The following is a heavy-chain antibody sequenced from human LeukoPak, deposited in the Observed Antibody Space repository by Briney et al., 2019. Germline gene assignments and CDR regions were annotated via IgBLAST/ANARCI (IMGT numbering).Heavy chain of an antibody. CDR2: IDWDDDK. CDR1: GCSPSTSGMR. D-gene: IGHD3-10*01. J-gene: IGHJ4*02. V-gene: IGHV2-70*04. CDR3: ARSPSGYGCDY. Sequence: SGPALVKPTQTLTLTCTFSGCSPSTSGMRVGWIRQPPGKALEWLARIDWDDDKFYSTSLKTRLTISQDTAKNQVVLTMTNMDPVDTATYYCARSPSGYGCDYWGQGTLVTVSS.